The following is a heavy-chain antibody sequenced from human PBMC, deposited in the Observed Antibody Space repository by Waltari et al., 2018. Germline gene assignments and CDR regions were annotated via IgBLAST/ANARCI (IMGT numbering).Heavy chain of an antibody. CDR1: GYTFTAYY. CDR2: INYNSGTT. D-gene: IGHD6-19*01. CDR3: ARESSSGNNYFDY. J-gene: IGHJ4*02. V-gene: IGHV1-2*06. Sequence: QVQLVHSGTEVKQPGASVKVSCKASGYTFTAYYIPWVRQAPGQGLEWMGRINYNSGTTNYAQKFKGRVTMTRDTSISTAYLELSSLRSDDTAVFYCARESSSGNNYFDYWGQGTLVTVSS.